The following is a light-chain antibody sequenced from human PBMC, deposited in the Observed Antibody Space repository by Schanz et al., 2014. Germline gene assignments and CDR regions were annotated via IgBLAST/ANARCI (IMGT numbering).Light chain of an antibody. CDR3: QQSYTSFWT. Sequence: DIQMTQSPSSLSASVGDRVTITCRASQSINSYLNWYQQKPGKAPKLLIYAASTLQSGVPSRFSGSGSGTDYTLTISSLQPEDFATYYCQQSYTSFWTFGQGSKVEIK. CDR1: QSINSY. V-gene: IGKV1-39*01. CDR2: AAS. J-gene: IGKJ1*01.